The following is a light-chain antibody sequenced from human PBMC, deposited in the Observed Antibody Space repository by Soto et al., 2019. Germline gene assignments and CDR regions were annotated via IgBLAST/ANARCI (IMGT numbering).Light chain of an antibody. Sequence: EIVLTQSPATLSLSPGERATLSCRASQSVGSSLAWYQQKPGQATRLLIYDASNRGTDIPDRVSGSGSGTDFTLTISSLEPEDFATYYGQQLESYPSTFGGGTKVDIK. J-gene: IGKJ4*01. CDR2: DAS. CDR3: QQLESYPST. V-gene: IGKV3-11*01. CDR1: QSVGSS.